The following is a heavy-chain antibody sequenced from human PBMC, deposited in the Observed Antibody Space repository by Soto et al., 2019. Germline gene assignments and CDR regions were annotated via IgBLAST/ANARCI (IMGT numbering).Heavy chain of an antibody. Sequence: QVQLVQSGAEVKKPGASVQVSCKASGYTFTNYGISWVRQAPGQGLEWMGWISGYKGNTNYAQKFQGRVIMTIDTSTSTAYMELRNLRSDDTDFYYCAREGPEHYVSEPFDFWGQGTLVTVSS. CDR3: AREGPEHYVSEPFDF. CDR2: ISGYKGNT. J-gene: IGHJ4*02. CDR1: GYTFTNYG. D-gene: IGHD3-16*01. V-gene: IGHV1-18*01.